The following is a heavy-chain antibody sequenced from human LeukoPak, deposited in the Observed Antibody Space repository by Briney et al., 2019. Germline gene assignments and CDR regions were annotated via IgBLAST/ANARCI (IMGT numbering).Heavy chain of an antibody. Sequence: PSETLSLTCAVYGGSFSGYYWSWIRQPPGKGLEWIGYIYYSGSTYYNPSLKSRVTISVDTSKNQFSLKLSSVTAADTAVYYCASVYCGGDCYPQDWGQGTLVTVSS. D-gene: IGHD2-21*02. CDR1: GGSFSGYY. CDR2: IYYSGST. CDR3: ASVYCGGDCYPQD. J-gene: IGHJ4*02. V-gene: IGHV4-34*01.